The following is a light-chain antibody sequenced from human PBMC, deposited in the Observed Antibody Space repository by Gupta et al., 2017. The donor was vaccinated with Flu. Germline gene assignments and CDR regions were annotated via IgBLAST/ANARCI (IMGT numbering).Light chain of an antibody. V-gene: IGLV2-11*01. J-gene: IGLJ3*02. Sequence: QSALTQPRSVSGSPGQSFTISFTGRSSDIGGYDYVSWYQQNPGKAPKLMIYEVIKRPSGVPDRFSGSKSGSTASLTISGLQADDEADYYCCSYAGSSTFWVFGGGTKLTVL. CDR1: SSDIGGYDY. CDR3: CSYAGSSTFWV. CDR2: EVI.